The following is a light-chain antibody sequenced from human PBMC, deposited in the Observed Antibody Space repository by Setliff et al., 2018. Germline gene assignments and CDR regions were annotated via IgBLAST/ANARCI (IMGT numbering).Light chain of an antibody. CDR1: NSNIGSNA. CDR2: TND. J-gene: IGLJ1*01. Sequence: QSVLTQPPSASGTPGQRVTISCSGRNSNIGSNAVSWYNQLPGSAPKLLIYTNDQRSSGVPDRFSGSKSGASASLAITGPQSEDEADYYCAAWDDNLSGYVFGTGTKVTV. V-gene: IGLV1-44*01. CDR3: AAWDDNLSGYV.